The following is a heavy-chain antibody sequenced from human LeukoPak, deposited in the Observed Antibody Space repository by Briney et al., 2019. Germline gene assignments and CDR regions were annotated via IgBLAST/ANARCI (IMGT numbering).Heavy chain of an antibody. CDR2: INPNSGGT. V-gene: IGHV1-2*02. CDR1: GYTFTGYY. Sequence: ASVKVFCKASGYTFTGYYMHWVRQAPGQGLEWMGWINPNSGGTNYAQKFQGRVTITRDTSISTAYMELSRLRSDDTAVYYCARETRVTTVTHNWFDPWGQGTLVTVSS. J-gene: IGHJ5*02. CDR3: ARETRVTTVTHNWFDP. D-gene: IGHD4-17*01.